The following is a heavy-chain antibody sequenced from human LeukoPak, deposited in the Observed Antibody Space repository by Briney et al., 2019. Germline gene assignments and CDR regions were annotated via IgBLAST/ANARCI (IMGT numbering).Heavy chain of an antibody. V-gene: IGHV3-30*18. CDR1: GFTFSSYG. CDR3: AKGSEISSGWYYFDY. J-gene: IGHJ4*02. CDR2: ISYDGSNK. Sequence: PGRSLRLSCAASGFTFSSYGMHWVRQAPGKGLEWVAVISYDGSNKYYADSVKGRFTISRDNSENTLYLQMNSLRAEDTAVYYCAKGSEISSGWYYFDYWGQGTLVTVSS. D-gene: IGHD6-19*01.